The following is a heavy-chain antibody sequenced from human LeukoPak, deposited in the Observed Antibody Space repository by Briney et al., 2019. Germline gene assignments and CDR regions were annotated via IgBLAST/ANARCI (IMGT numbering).Heavy chain of an antibody. CDR3: AAYYYDSSGYSITAYFDY. CDR2: INPNSGGT. CDR1: GYTFTAYY. J-gene: IGHJ4*02. V-gene: IGHV1-2*02. D-gene: IGHD3-22*01. Sequence: ASVKVSCKASGYTFTAYYMHWGRQAPGQGLEWLGWINPNSGGTNYEQKFQGRVTITRDTSISTAYMELSRLRSDDTAVYYCAAYYYDSSGYSITAYFDYWGQGTLVTVSS.